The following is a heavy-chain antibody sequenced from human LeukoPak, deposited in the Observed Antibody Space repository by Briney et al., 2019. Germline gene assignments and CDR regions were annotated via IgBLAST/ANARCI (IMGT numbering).Heavy chain of an antibody. Sequence: SETLSLTCTVSGGSISSSSYYWGWIRQPPGKGLEWIGSIYYSGSTYYNPSLKSRVTISVDTSKNQFSLKLSPVTAADTAVYYCARFWWELLPPDYWGQGTLVTVSS. J-gene: IGHJ4*02. V-gene: IGHV4-39*01. CDR1: GGSISSSSYY. D-gene: IGHD1-26*01. CDR2: IYYSGST. CDR3: ARFWWELLPPDY.